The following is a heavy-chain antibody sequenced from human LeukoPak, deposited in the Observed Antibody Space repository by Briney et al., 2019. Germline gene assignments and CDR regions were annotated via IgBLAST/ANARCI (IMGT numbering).Heavy chain of an antibody. V-gene: IGHV4-34*01. J-gene: IGHJ4*02. Sequence: SETLSLTCAVYGGSFSGYYWSWIRQPPGKGLEWIGEINHSGSTNYNPSLKSRVTISVDTSKNQFSLKLSSVTAADTAVYYCARGGHGDSSGYYYGILDYWGQGTLVTVSS. CDR1: GGSFSGYY. CDR3: ARGGHGDSSGYYYGILDY. D-gene: IGHD3-22*01. CDR2: INHSGST.